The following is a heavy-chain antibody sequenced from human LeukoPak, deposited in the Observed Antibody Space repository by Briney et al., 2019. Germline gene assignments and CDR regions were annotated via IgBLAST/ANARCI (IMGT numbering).Heavy chain of an antibody. CDR1: GFTFSYYA. V-gene: IGHV3-30-3*02. D-gene: IGHD1-1*01. J-gene: IGHJ3*02. CDR2: ISYDGSNK. CDR3: AKYAYNWNAPDGFDM. Sequence: GGSLRLSCAASGFTFSYYAMHWVRQAPGKGLEWVAVISYDGSNKHYADSVKGRFTISRDNSKNTLYLQMNSLRAEDTAVYFCAKYAYNWNAPDGFDMWGQGTMVIVSS.